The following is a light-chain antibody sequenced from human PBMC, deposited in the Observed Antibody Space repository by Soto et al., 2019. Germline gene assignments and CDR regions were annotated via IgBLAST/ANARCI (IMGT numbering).Light chain of an antibody. CDR3: SSYTSTSPYV. CDR2: DVS. J-gene: IGLJ1*01. Sequence: QSALTQPASVSGSPGQSITISCTGTSCDIGSYKYVSWYQQHPGKAPKLMIYDVSNRPSGVSNRFSGSKSGNTASLTISGLQAEDEADYYCSSYTSTSPYVFGTGTKVTVL. V-gene: IGLV2-14*01. CDR1: SCDIGSYKY.